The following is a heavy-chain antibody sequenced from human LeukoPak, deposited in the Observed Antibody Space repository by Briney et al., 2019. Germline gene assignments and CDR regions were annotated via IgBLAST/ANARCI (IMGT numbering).Heavy chain of an antibody. Sequence: PSETLSLTCAVYGGSFSGYYWSWIRQPPGKGLEWIGEINHSGSTNYYPSLKSRVTISVDTSKNQFSLKLSSVTAADTAVYYCARLARITMVRGVMPSLQGPFNWFDPWGQGTLVTVSS. J-gene: IGHJ5*02. CDR1: GGSFSGYY. CDR3: ARLARITMVRGVMPSLQGPFNWFDP. D-gene: IGHD3-10*01. CDR2: INHSGST. V-gene: IGHV4-34*01.